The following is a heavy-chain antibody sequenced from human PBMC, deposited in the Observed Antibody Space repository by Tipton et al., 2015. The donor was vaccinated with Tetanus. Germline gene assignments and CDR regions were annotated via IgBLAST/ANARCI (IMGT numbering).Heavy chain of an antibody. CDR2: IDPNSGDT. D-gene: IGHD3-22*01. CDR1: GYTFTGYY. Sequence: QLVQSGAELKKPGASVKGSCTASGYTFTGYYMYWVRQAPGQGLEWVGWIDPNSGDTIYAQNFQGRVTMTRDTSISTVYMELSRLRSDATAVYYCARDRGDYIYYGMDVWGPGTTVTVSS. V-gene: IGHV1-2*02. J-gene: IGHJ6*02. CDR3: ARDRGDYIYYGMDV.